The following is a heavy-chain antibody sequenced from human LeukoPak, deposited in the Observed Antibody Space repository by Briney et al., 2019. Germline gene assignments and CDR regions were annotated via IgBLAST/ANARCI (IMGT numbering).Heavy chain of an antibody. D-gene: IGHD1-26*01. CDR1: GGSISSGGYY. Sequence: PSETLSLNCTVSGGSISSGGYYWSWIRQHPGKGLEWIGYIYYSGSTYYNPSLKSRVTISVDTSKNQFYLKLSSVTAADTAVFFCAKAIVGDTRPWCHFDYGGQETLCTVSS. CDR2: IYYSGST. CDR3: AKAIVGDTRPWCHFDY. V-gene: IGHV4-31*03. J-gene: IGHJ4*02.